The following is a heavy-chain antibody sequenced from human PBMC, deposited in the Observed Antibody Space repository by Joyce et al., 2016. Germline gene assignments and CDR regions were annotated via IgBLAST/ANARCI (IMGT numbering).Heavy chain of an antibody. D-gene: IGHD1-1*01. J-gene: IGHJ4*02. CDR2: TFYRSKWIY. CDR1: GDSVSSYSVA. Sequence: QVQLQQSGPGLVKPSQTLSLTCAISGDSVSSYSVAWNWIRQSPSRGLEWLERTFYRSKWIYDYATSLESRISINPDTSKNQFSLQLHSVTPEDTAVYYCARNLEERVGADFDYWGQGILVTVSS. V-gene: IGHV6-1*01. CDR3: ARNLEERVGADFDY.